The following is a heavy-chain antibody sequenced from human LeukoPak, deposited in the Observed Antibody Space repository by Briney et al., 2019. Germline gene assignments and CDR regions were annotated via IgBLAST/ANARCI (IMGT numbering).Heavy chain of an antibody. CDR3: AREPQVSY. Sequence: PGGCLRLSRAASGFTVSSYYMTWVSQAPGKGLEWVSVIYSDGSAFYADYVQGRSTIYRDSSKNKLYLQMNSLRAEDTAVYCCAREPQVSYWGQGARVTVSS. V-gene: IGHV3-53*01. CDR1: GFTVSSYY. CDR2: IYSDGSA. J-gene: IGHJ4*02.